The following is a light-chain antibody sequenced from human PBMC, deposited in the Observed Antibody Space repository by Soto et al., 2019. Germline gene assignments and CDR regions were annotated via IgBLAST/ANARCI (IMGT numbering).Light chain of an antibody. CDR1: QSVSSNF. V-gene: IGKV3-20*01. Sequence: EGVLTQSPGTLSRSPGERTSPSCRPSQSVSSNFLDWYQQKPGQAPRLRIYGASSRATGIPDRFSASASGTEFTLTINSLQAEDWSVYYCQQYYNWPRTFGQGTRLEI. CDR2: GAS. J-gene: IGKJ5*01. CDR3: QQYYNWPRT.